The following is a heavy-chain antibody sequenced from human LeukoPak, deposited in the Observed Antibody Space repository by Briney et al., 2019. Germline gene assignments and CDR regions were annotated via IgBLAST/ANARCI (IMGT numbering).Heavy chain of an antibody. Sequence: SQTLSLTCTVSGGSISSGDYYWSWIRQPPGKGLEWIGYIYYSGSTYYSPSLKSRVTISVDTSKNQFSLKLSSVTAADTAVYHCARDCSSTSCYREMYAFDIWGQGTMVTVSS. CDR2: IYYSGST. CDR3: ARDCSSTSCYREMYAFDI. D-gene: IGHD2-2*02. CDR1: GGSISSGDYY. V-gene: IGHV4-30-4*01. J-gene: IGHJ3*02.